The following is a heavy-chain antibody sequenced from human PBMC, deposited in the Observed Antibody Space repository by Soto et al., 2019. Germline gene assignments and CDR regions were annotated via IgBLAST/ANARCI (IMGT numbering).Heavy chain of an antibody. CDR2: VGGGGENT. J-gene: IGHJ4*02. Sequence: EVQLLESGGGLVQPGGSLRLSCAASGFTFSSYSMNWVRQAPGKGLEWVATVGGGGENTFYADSVKGRFTISRDDSQNTLYLQRSSLRAEDTAVYFCAKRDSGSGRSPPLINYGGQGTLVTVSS. CDR3: AKRDSGSGRSPPLINY. CDR1: GFTFSSYS. D-gene: IGHD3-10*01. V-gene: IGHV3-23*01.